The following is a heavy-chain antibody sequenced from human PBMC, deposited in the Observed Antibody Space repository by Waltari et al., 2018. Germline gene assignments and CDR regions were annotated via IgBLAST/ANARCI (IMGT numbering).Heavy chain of an antibody. CDR2: IFYSGST. D-gene: IGHD1-26*01. CDR1: GGSISSSNYY. J-gene: IGHJ3*02. Sequence: QLQLQESGPGLVKPSETLSLSCSVSGGSISSSNYYWGWIRQPPGKGLEWIGSIFYSGSTYYNPSLKSRVTISVDTSKNQFSLKLSSVTAGDTAVYYCARIALGGTSIDTFHIWGQGTMVTVSS. V-gene: IGHV4-39*01. CDR3: ARIALGGTSIDTFHI.